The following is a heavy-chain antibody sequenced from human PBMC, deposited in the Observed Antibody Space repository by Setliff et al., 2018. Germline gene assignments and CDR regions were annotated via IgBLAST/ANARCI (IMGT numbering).Heavy chain of an antibody. CDR2: IYPGDSDT. D-gene: IGHD1-7*01. V-gene: IGHV5-51*01. J-gene: IGHJ4*02. CDR1: ASTFSNYW. CDR3: ARLGRLRYNWNYGRS. Sequence: GESLKISCKDSASTFSNYWIVWVRQMPGKGLEWMGIIYPGDSDTRYSPSFQGQVTISADKSISTAYLQWSSLKASDTAMYYCARLGRLRYNWNYGRSWGQGTLGTVSS.